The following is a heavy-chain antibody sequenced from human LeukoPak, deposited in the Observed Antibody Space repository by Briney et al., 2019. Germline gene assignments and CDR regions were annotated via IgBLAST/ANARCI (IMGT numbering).Heavy chain of an antibody. V-gene: IGHV4-31*03. CDR2: IYYSGST. J-gene: IGHJ5*02. D-gene: IGHD6-6*01. CDR3: ARSQKEYRSSSRWFGP. CDR1: GGSISSGGYY. Sequence: SETLSLTCTVSGGSISSGGYYWSWIRQHPGKGLEWIGDIYYSGSTYYTPSLKSRVTISVDTSKNQSSLKLSSVTGADTAVYYCARSQKEYRSSSRWFGPWGQGTLVTVSS.